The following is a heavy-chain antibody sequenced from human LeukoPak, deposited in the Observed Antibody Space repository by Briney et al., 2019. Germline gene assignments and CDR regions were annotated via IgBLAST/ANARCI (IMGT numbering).Heavy chain of an antibody. J-gene: IGHJ4*02. CDR3: ARGSSIVARPFDY. Sequence: SETLSLTCNVSGSSIIRGYYWGWIRQPPGMGLEWIGTIYYSGSTNLNPSFKSRVTLSVDTSKNQFSLRLSSVTAADAAVYYCARGSSIVARPFDYWGPGALVTVSS. CDR2: IYYSGST. D-gene: IGHD6-6*01. CDR1: GSSIIRGYY. V-gene: IGHV4-38-2*02.